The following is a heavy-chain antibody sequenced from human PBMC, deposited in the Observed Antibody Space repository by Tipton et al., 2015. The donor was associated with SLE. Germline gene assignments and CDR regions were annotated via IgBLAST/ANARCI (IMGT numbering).Heavy chain of an antibody. J-gene: IGHJ4*02. CDR3: ARGHGIAAAGPFDY. V-gene: IGHV4-59*11. CDR2: MSYTGKT. D-gene: IGHD6-13*01. CDR1: GASISAHY. Sequence: LRLSCTVSGASISAHYWSWIRQPPGRGLEWIGYMSYTGKTNYTPSLKSRVTISVDTSKNQFSLKLSSVTAADTALYYCARGHGIAAAGPFDYCGQGTLVTVSS.